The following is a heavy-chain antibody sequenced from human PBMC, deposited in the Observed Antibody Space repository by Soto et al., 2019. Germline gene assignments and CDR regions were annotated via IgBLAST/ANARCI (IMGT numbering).Heavy chain of an antibody. CDR2: IYYSGST. D-gene: IGHD3-10*01. J-gene: IGHJ4*01. CDR3: ARYGSGTYYPTTFDY. CDR1: GGSISSGGYY. Sequence: QVQLQESGPGLVKPSQTLSLTCTVSGGSISSGGYYWSWIRQHPRKCLECIGYIYYSGSTYYNPSLKSRVTISVDTSENQFSLKLSSVTAADTAVYYCARYGSGTYYPTTFDYWGHGTLVTVSS. V-gene: IGHV4-31*03.